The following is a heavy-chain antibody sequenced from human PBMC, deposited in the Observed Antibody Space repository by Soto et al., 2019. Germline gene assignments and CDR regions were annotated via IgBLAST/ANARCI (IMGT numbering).Heavy chain of an antibody. Sequence: GGSLSLSCAASGFTVRRYAMHWVRQAPGKGLEKMAIISYDEIYKYYADSVKGRFTISRDNSKNTLYLQMNSLRTADTAVYYCARALDFWSAYFDYWGQGSLVTVSS. D-gene: IGHD3-3*01. CDR3: ARALDFWSAYFDY. V-gene: IGHV3-30-3*01. CDR2: ISYDEIYK. CDR1: GFTVRRYA. J-gene: IGHJ4*02.